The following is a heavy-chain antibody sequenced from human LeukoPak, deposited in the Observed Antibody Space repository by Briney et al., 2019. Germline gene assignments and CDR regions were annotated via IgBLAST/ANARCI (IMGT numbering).Heavy chain of an antibody. D-gene: IGHD5-24*01. J-gene: IGHJ5*02. CDR3: ARVWRWLQLFWFDP. V-gene: IGHV1-69*13. CDR1: GYTFTGYY. Sequence: SVKVSCKASGYTFTGYYMHWVRQAPGQGLEWMGGIIPIFGTANYAQKFQGRVTITADESTSTAYMELSSLRSEDTAVYYCARVWRWLQLFWFDPWGQGTLVTVSS. CDR2: IIPIFGTA.